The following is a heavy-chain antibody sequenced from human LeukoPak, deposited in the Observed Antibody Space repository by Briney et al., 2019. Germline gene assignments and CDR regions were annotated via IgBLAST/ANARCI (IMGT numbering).Heavy chain of an antibody. D-gene: IGHD4-17*01. V-gene: IGHV3-15*01. CDR3: TTRFIDDYGDYLLDY. CDR1: GFTFSNAW. Sequence: GGSLRLSCAASGFTFSNAWMSWVRQAPGKGLEWVGRIKSKTDGGTTDYAAPVEGRFTISRDDSKNTLYLQMNSLKTEDTAVYYCTTRFIDDYGDYLLDYWGQGTLVTVSS. CDR2: IKSKTDGGTT. J-gene: IGHJ4*02.